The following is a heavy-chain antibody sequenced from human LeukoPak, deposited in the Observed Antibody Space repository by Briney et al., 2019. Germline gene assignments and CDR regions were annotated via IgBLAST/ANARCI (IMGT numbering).Heavy chain of an antibody. CDR2: TVGGGDGT. J-gene: IGHJ4*02. CDR3: ARGPLAYCGGDCYHDY. D-gene: IGHD2-21*02. CDR1: GFTFSSTS. Sequence: GGSLRLSCAASGFTFSSTSMSWVRQAPGKGLEWVAVTVGGGDGTYYADSVKGRFTISRVNAKNSLYLQMNSLRDEDTAVYYCARGPLAYCGGDCYHDYWGQGTPVTVSS. V-gene: IGHV3-23*01.